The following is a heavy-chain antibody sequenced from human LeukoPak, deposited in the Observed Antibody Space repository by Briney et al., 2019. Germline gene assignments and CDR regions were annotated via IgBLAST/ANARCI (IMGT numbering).Heavy chain of an antibody. CDR1: GDYITTINYY. J-gene: IGHJ4*02. D-gene: IGHD3-9*01. V-gene: IGHV4-39*01. Sequence: RTSETLSLTCNVSGDYITTINYYWAWIRQPPGKGLEWIASVFYSGTTYYHPSLKSRVIISMDTSRKQISLRLSSVTATDTAIYYCARRSRLYKHETTGYHDSWGQGTLVTVSS. CDR3: ARRSRLYKHETTGYHDS. CDR2: VFYSGTT.